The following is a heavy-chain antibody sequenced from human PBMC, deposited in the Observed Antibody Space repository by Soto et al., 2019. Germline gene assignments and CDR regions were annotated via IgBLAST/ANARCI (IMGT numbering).Heavy chain of an antibody. CDR2: ITSKSTTI. CDR3: ATSSRDRITVFGEVMNPPFVNWFDR. V-gene: IGHV3-48*01. D-gene: IGHD3-3*01. J-gene: IGHJ5*02. Sequence: PGGSLRLSCAASGFTFTSYSMNWVRQAPGQGLEWVSYITSKSTTIKYADSVKGRFTVSRDNAKNTLFLQLSNLRADDTATYYCATSSRDRITVFGEVMNPPFVNWFDRWGQGTLVTVSS. CDR1: GFTFTSYS.